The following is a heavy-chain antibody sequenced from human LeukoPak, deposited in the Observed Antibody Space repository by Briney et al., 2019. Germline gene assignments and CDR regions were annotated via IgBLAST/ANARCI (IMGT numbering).Heavy chain of an antibody. CDR2: IYSGGST. CDR3: ARGYDTSGLNAFDI. CDR1: GFSVSNNY. V-gene: IGHV3-53*01. J-gene: IGHJ3*02. Sequence: GGSLRLSCAASGFSVSNNYMTWVRQAPGKGLEWVSLIYSGGSTDYGDSVKGRFTISRDNSKNTLYLQMNSLRAEDTAVYYCARGYDTSGLNAFDIWGQGTMVTVSS. D-gene: IGHD3-22*01.